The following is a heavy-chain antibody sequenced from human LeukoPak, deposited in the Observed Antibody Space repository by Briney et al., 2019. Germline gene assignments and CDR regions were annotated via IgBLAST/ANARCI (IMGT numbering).Heavy chain of an antibody. V-gene: IGHV4-34*01. J-gene: IGHJ4*02. CDR3: ARGDVDTAMVTLFV. D-gene: IGHD5-18*01. Sequence: PSETLSLTCAAYGGSFSGYYWSWIRQPPGKGLEWIGEINHSGSTNYNPSLKSRVTISVDTSKNQFSLKLSSVTAADTAVYYCARGDVDTAMVTLFVWGQGTLVTVSS. CDR2: INHSGST. CDR1: GGSFSGYY.